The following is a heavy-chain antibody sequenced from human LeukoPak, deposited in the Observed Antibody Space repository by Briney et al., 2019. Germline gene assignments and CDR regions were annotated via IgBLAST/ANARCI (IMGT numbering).Heavy chain of an antibody. V-gene: IGHV3-30*18. CDR1: GFTLSSYG. D-gene: IGHD5-24*01. CDR3: AKEGPLQSIDY. Sequence: GGSLRLSCAASGFTLSSYGMHWVRQAPGKGLEWVAVISYDGSNKYYADSVKGRFTISRDNSKNTLYLQMNSLRAEDTAVYYCAKEGPLQSIDYWGQGTLVTVSS. CDR2: ISYDGSNK. J-gene: IGHJ4*02.